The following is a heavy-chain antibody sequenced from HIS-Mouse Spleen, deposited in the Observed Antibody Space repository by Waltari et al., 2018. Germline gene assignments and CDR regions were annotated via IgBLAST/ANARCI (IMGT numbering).Heavy chain of an antibody. D-gene: IGHD1-20*01. CDR3: ARDHRNNWAIRD. CDR1: GFTFSSYA. Sequence: QVQLVESGGGVVQPGRSLRLSCAASGFTFSSYAMHWVRQAPGKGLEWVAVIAYDGSNKYYADSVTGRFTIVRDNSKNTLYLQMNSLRAEDTAVYYCARDHRNNWAIRDWGQGTLVTVSS. CDR2: IAYDGSNK. J-gene: IGHJ4*02. V-gene: IGHV3-30-3*01.